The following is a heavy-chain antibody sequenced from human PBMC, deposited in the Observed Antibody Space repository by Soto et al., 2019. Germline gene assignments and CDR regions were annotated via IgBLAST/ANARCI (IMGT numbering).Heavy chain of an antibody. CDR2: IWYDGSNK. CDR1: GFTFSSYG. D-gene: IGHD3-10*01. J-gene: IGHJ3*02. CDR3: ARGTPMVRGVRTFDI. V-gene: IGHV3-33*01. Sequence: QVQLVESGGGVVQPGRSLRLSCAASGFTFSSYGMHWVRQAPGKGLEWVAVIWYDGSNKYYADSVKGRFTISRDNSKNTLYLQMNSLRAEDTAVYYYARGTPMVRGVRTFDIWGQGTMVTVSS.